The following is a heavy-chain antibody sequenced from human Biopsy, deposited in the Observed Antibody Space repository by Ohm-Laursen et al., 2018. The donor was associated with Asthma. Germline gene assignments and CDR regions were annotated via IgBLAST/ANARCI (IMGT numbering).Heavy chain of an antibody. Sequence: SQTLSLTCRVSGGYTVSSDHHWAWIRQAPGKGLEWIGFVFWSGSTHYSRSLERRVSISIDTATNEFSMKLWSVTPADTAVYFCARVVSYGDIYFGIDVWGPGNTVVVS. D-gene: IGHD4-17*01. CDR2: VFWSGST. V-gene: IGHV4-30-4*01. CDR1: GGYTVSSDHH. J-gene: IGHJ6*02. CDR3: ARVVSYGDIYFGIDV.